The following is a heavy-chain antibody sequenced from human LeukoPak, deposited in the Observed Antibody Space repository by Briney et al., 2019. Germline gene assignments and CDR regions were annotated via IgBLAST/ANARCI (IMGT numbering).Heavy chain of an antibody. Sequence: SETLSLTCTVSGYSISSGHYWGWFRQPPGKGVEWIARIYEGGTTYYNPSLKGRLAISVDTSKNQFSLKLSSVTAADPAVYYCASNWSDFDYWGPGTLVTVSS. V-gene: IGHV4-38-2*02. CDR3: ASNWSDFDY. CDR2: IYEGGTT. CDR1: GYSISSGHY. J-gene: IGHJ4*02. D-gene: IGHD1-1*01.